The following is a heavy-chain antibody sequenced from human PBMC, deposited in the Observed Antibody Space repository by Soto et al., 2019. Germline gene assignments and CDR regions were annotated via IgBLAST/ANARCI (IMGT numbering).Heavy chain of an antibody. D-gene: IGHD3-10*01. CDR1: GFTFSSYA. CDR2: ISGSGGST. J-gene: IGHJ4*02. V-gene: IGHV3-23*01. Sequence: GGSLRLSCAASGFTFSSYAMSWVRQAPGKGLEWVSAISGSGGSTYYADSVKGRFTISRDNSKNTLYLQMNSLRAEDTAVYYCAKDHLLWFGEFPPHFDYWGQGTLVTVSS. CDR3: AKDHLLWFGEFPPHFDY.